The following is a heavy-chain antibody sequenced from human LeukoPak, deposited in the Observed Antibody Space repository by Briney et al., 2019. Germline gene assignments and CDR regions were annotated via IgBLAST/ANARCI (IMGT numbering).Heavy chain of an antibody. CDR2: ISYDGSNK. V-gene: IGHV3-30*18. D-gene: IGHD3-22*01. Sequence: PGGSLRLSCAASGFTFSSYGMHWVRQAPGKGLEWVAVISYDGSNKYYADSVKGRFTISRDNSKNPLYLQMNSLRAEDTAVYYCAKVIHDSSGYYFDYWGQGTLVTVSS. CDR3: AKVIHDSSGYYFDY. CDR1: GFTFSSYG. J-gene: IGHJ4*02.